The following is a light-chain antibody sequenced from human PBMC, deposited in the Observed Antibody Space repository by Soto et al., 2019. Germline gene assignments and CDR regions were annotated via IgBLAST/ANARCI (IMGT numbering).Light chain of an antibody. Sequence: QSVLTQPASVSGSPGQSITISCTGTSSDVGTYNSVSWYQQYPGKAPKLMIHDVSNRPSGVSNRFSGSKSGNTASLTISGLQAEYEAVYYCSSYTSSSSYVFGSGTKVTVL. CDR1: SSDVGTYNS. CDR3: SSYTSSSSYV. CDR2: DVS. J-gene: IGLJ1*01. V-gene: IGLV2-14*01.